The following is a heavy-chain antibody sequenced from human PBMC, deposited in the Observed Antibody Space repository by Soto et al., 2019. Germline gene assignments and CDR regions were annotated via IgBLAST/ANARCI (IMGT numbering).Heavy chain of an antibody. D-gene: IGHD3-10*01. V-gene: IGHV3-73*01. CDR1: GFTFSGSA. CDR3: TGHVPGSGSYDWFDP. Sequence: EVQLVESGGGLVQPGGSLKLSCAASGFTFSGSAMHWVRQASGKGLEWVGRIRSKANSYATAYAASVKGRFTISRDDSKNTAYLQMNILKTEDTAVYYCTGHVPGSGSYDWFDPWGQGTLVTVSS. J-gene: IGHJ5*02. CDR2: IRSKANSYAT.